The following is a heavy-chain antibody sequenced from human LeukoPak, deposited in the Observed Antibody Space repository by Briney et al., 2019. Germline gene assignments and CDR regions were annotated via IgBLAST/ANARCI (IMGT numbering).Heavy chain of an antibody. CDR1: GFTFSSYW. D-gene: IGHD3-16*02. V-gene: IGHV3-7*01. Sequence: PGGSLRLSCAASGFTFSSYWMSWVRQAPGKGLEWVANIKQDGSEKYYVDSVKGRFTISRDNAKNSLYLQMNSLRAEDTAVYYCAREFDWLYDYVWGSYRYPDYFDYWGQGTLVTVSS. J-gene: IGHJ4*02. CDR3: AREFDWLYDYVWGSYRYPDYFDY. CDR2: IKQDGSEK.